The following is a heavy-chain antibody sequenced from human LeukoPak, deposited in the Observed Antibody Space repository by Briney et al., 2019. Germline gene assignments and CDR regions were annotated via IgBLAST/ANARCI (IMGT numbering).Heavy chain of an antibody. D-gene: IGHD3-9*01. Sequence: ASVKVSCKASGFTFTSSAMQWVRRARGQRLEWIGWIVVGSGNTNYAQKFQERVTITRDMSTSTAYMELSSLRSEDTAVYYCAAATARYFESYYYMDVWGKGTTVTISS. CDR2: IVVGSGNT. V-gene: IGHV1-58*02. CDR3: AAATARYFESYYYMDV. J-gene: IGHJ6*03. CDR1: GFTFTSSA.